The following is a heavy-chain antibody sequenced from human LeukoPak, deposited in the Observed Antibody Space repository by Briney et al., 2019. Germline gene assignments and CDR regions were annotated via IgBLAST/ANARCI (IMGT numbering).Heavy chain of an antibody. D-gene: IGHD2-15*01. Sequence: GGSLRLSCAASGFTFDDYAMHWVRQAPGKGLEWVSLISGDGGSTYYADSVKGRFTISRDNSKNSLYLQMNSLRTEDTALYYCAEPRRGWYFDYWGQGTLVTVSS. V-gene: IGHV3-43*02. J-gene: IGHJ4*02. CDR2: ISGDGGST. CDR3: AEPRRGWYFDY. CDR1: GFTFDDYA.